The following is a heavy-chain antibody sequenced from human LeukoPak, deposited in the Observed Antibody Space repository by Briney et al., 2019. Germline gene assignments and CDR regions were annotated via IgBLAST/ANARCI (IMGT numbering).Heavy chain of an antibody. V-gene: IGHV3-30*18. J-gene: IGHJ4*02. CDR2: ISYDGSNK. Sequence: PGRSLRLSCAASGFTFSSYGMHWVRQAPGKGLEWVAVISYDGSNKYYADSVKGRFTISRDNSKNTLYLQMNSLRAGDTAVYYCAKGLYSSSSYSYWGQGTLVTVSS. CDR3: AKGLYSSSSYSY. D-gene: IGHD6-6*01. CDR1: GFTFSSYG.